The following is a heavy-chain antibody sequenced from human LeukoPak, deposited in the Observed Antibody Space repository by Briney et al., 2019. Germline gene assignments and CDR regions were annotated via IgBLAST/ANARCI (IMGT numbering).Heavy chain of an antibody. CDR1: GGSISSYH. D-gene: IGHD6-13*01. V-gene: IGHV4-59*12. CDR2: IYYSVGT. CDR3: ARRVAASGRGFDY. Sequence: SETLSLTCTVSGGSISSYHWGWIRQPPGKRLEWIGYIYYSVGTDYNPSLKSRVTISVDTSKNQFSLKLTSVTAADTAVFYCARRVAASGRGFDYWGQGTLVTVSS. J-gene: IGHJ4*02.